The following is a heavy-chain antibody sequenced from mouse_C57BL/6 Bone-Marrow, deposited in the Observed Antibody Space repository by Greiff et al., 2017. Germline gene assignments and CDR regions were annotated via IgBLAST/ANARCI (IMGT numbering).Heavy chain of an antibody. V-gene: IGHV1-50*01. CDR1: GYTFTSYW. J-gene: IGHJ4*01. CDR2: IDPSDSYT. D-gene: IGHD2-3*01. CDR3: ARDGYYFYYAMDY. Sequence: VQLQQPGAELVKPGASVKLSCKASGYTFTSYWMQWVKQRPGQGLEWIGEIDPSDSYTNYNQKFKGKATLTVDTSSSTAYMQLSSRTSEDSAVYYCARDGYYFYYAMDYWGQGTSVTVSS.